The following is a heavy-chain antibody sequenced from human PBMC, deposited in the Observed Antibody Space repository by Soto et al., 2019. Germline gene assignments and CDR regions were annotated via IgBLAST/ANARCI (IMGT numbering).Heavy chain of an antibody. Sequence: QVQLVQSGPEVKKPGASVKVSCKASGYSFTTYGIAWVRQAPGQGLEWMGWISGDNGNTNYAQKHQGRVTMTTDISTSTAYLELRSLGSDDTAVYYCARDGYYDNWGQGTMVIVSS. J-gene: IGHJ3*02. V-gene: IGHV1-18*01. CDR1: GYSFTTYG. CDR3: ARDGYYDN. D-gene: IGHD5-18*01. CDR2: ISGDNGNT.